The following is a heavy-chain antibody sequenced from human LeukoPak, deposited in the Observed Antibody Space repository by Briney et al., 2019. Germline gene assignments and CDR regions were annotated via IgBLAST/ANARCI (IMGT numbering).Heavy chain of an antibody. CDR3: AGTYYDSSGFDY. D-gene: IGHD3-22*01. Sequence: SETVSLTCTVSGGSISSYYWSWIRQPPGKGLEWIGYIYYSGSINYNPSLKSRVTISVDTSKNQFSLKLSSVTAADTAVYYCAGTYYDSSGFDYWGQGTLVTVSS. CDR1: GGSISSYY. V-gene: IGHV4-59*08. CDR2: IYYSGSI. J-gene: IGHJ4*02.